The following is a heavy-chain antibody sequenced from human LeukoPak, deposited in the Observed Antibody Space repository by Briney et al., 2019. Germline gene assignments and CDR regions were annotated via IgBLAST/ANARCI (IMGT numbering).Heavy chain of an antibody. J-gene: IGHJ4*02. CDR1: GFTFSSYS. CDR2: ISSSSSYI. V-gene: IGHV3-21*01. Sequence: GGSLRLSCAASGFTFSSYSMNWVRQAPGKGLEWVSSISSSSSYIYYADSVKGRFTISRDNAKNSLYLQMNSLRAEDTALYYCARDAGPAVALDYWGQGTLVTVSS. CDR3: ARDAGPAVALDY. D-gene: IGHD4-23*01.